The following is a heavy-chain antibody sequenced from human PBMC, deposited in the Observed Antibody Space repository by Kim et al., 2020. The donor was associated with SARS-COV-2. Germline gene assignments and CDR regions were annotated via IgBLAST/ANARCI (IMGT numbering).Heavy chain of an antibody. V-gene: IGHV3-23*01. Sequence: SVKGRFTNSRDNSKNTLYLQMNSLRAEDTAVYYCVTYCSSTSCYMSGMDVWGQGTTVTVSS. CDR3: VTYCSSTSCYMSGMDV. J-gene: IGHJ6*02. D-gene: IGHD2-2*01.